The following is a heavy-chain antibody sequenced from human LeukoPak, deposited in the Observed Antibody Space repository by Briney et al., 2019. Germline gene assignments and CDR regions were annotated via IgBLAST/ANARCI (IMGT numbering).Heavy chain of an antibody. D-gene: IGHD5-12*01. CDR1: GFTFGSYG. V-gene: IGHV3-23*01. J-gene: IGHJ4*02. Sequence: GGSLRLFCAASGFTFGSYGMSWVRQAPGKGLEWVSGISGSGGSTYYADSVKGRFTISRDNSRNTLYLQMNSLRAEDTAVYYCAKIESGYGPYFDYWGQGTLVTVSS. CDR2: ISGSGGST. CDR3: AKIESGYGPYFDY.